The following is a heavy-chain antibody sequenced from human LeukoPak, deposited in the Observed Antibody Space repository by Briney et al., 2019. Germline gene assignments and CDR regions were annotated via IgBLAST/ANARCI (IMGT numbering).Heavy chain of an antibody. D-gene: IGHD4-17*01. Sequence: PGGSLRLSCAASGFTFSGSATHWVRQASGKGLEWVGRIRSKANSYATAYAASVKGRFTISRDDSKNTAYLQMNSLKTEDTAVYYCTLMTTVTPWPGDWGQGTLVTVSS. V-gene: IGHV3-73*01. CDR1: GFTFSGSA. CDR2: IRSKANSYAT. CDR3: TLMTTVTPWPGD. J-gene: IGHJ4*02.